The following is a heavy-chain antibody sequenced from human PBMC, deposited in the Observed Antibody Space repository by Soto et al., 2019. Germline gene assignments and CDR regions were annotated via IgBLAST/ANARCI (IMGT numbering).Heavy chain of an antibody. Sequence: ASVKVSCKASGYTFTSYGISWVRQAPGQGREWMGWISAYNGNTNYAQKLQGRVTMTTGTSTSTAYMELRSLRSDDTAVYYCARDKRGDSSGYYGGWFDPWGQGTLVTVSS. CDR2: ISAYNGNT. D-gene: IGHD3-22*01. V-gene: IGHV1-18*01. CDR3: ARDKRGDSSGYYGGWFDP. CDR1: GYTFTSYG. J-gene: IGHJ5*02.